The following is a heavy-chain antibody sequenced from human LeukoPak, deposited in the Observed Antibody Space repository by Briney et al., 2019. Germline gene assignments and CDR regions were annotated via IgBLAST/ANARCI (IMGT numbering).Heavy chain of an antibody. J-gene: IGHJ2*01. V-gene: IGHV4-59*08. CDR3: ARRIFRVVTYWYFDL. CDR2: IYYSGST. D-gene: IGHD3-3*01. Sequence: SETLSLTCTVSGGSISSYYWSWIRQPPGKGLEWIGYIYYSGSTNYNPSLKSRVTISVDTSKNQFSLKLSSVTAADTAVYYCARRIFRVVTYWYFDLWGRGTLVTVSS. CDR1: GGSISSYY.